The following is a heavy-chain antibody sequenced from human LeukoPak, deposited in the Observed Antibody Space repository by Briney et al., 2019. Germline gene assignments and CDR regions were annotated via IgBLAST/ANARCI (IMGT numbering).Heavy chain of an antibody. V-gene: IGHV4-59*12. D-gene: IGHD3-22*01. J-gene: IGHJ4*02. CDR1: GGSISSYY. Sequence: SEALSLTCTVSGGSISSYYWSWIRQPPGKGLEWIGYIYYSGSTNYNPSLKSRVTISVDTSKNRFSLKLSSVTAADTAVYYCERGYYDTSGYWLSFFDFWGQGTLVTVSS. CDR2: IYYSGST. CDR3: ERGYYDTSGYWLSFFDF.